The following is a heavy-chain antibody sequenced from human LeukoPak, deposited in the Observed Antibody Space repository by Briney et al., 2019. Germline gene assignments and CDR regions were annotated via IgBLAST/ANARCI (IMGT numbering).Heavy chain of an antibody. J-gene: IGHJ4*02. Sequence: SETLSLTCAVSGYSISSGYYWGWVRQPPGKGLEWIGSIHHSGSIYNNPSLKSRVTISVDKTRNQFSLKLSSVTAADTAVYYCARDWRDRQQLGGYWGQGTPVTVSS. D-gene: IGHD6-13*01. CDR3: ARDWRDRQQLGGY. V-gene: IGHV4-38-2*02. CDR1: GYSISSGYY. CDR2: IHHSGSI.